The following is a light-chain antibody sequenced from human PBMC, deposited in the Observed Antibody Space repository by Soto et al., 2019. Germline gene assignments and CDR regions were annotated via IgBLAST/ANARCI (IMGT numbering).Light chain of an antibody. J-gene: IGKJ1*01. CDR2: AAS. CDR1: QRISSW. V-gene: IGKV1-5*01. Sequence: DIQMTPSPSTLSSYVGERFTTTCRASQRISSWLAWYQQKPGKAPELLIYAASTLQSGVPSRFSGSGSGTDFTLTISCLQSEDFATYYCQQYYSFPPTFGQGTKVDI. CDR3: QQYYSFPPT.